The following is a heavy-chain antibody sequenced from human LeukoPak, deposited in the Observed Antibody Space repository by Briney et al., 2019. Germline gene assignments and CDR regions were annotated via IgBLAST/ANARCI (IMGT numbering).Heavy chain of an antibody. J-gene: IGHJ4*02. CDR2: INPNSGAT. Sequence: ASVKVSCQSSGYTFIDYFMHWVGQAPGQGLEWMGSINPNSGATNYAREFQGRVTMTRVESITQAYSHQTNMTSDDAAVLYCGRDALGFAAPWYFDYWGQGTLVTVSS. V-gene: IGHV1-2*02. CDR1: GYTFIDYF. CDR3: GRDALGFAAPWYFDY. D-gene: IGHD3-10*01.